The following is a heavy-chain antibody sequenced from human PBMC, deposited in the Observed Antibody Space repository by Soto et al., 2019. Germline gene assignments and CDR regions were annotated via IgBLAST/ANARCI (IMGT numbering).Heavy chain of an antibody. V-gene: IGHV3-11*06. J-gene: IGHJ4*02. CDR1: GFTSSDYY. D-gene: IGHD1-26*01. Sequence: PGGSLRLSCAASGFTSSDYYMSWIRQAPGKGLEWVSYITTSSSYTNYADSVKGRFTISRDNAKNSLYLQMNGLRAEDTAVRYCARDMNSGTYHDYWGQGTLVTVSS. CDR2: ITTSSSYT. CDR3: ARDMNSGTYHDY.